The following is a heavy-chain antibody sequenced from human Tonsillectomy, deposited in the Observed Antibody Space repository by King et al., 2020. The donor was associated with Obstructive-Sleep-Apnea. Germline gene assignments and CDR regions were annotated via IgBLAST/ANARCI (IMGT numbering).Heavy chain of an antibody. CDR2: ISWNSGSI. J-gene: IGHJ4*02. D-gene: IGHD6-19*01. Sequence: VQLVESGGGLVQPGRSLRLSCAASGFLFDDYAMHWVRQAPGKGLEWVSGISWNSGSIGYADSVKGRFTISRDNAKNSLYLQMNSLRAEDTAFYYCAKDNSSGWYRGLDYWGQGILVTVSS. CDR1: GFLFDDYA. V-gene: IGHV3-9*01. CDR3: AKDNSSGWYRGLDY.